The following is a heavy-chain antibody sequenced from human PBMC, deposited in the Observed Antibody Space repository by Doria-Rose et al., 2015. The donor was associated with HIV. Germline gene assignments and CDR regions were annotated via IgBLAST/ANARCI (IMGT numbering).Heavy chain of an antibody. D-gene: IGHD2-21*02. CDR1: GLTFINYA. J-gene: IGHJ3*02. CDR2: VSGSGGRT. V-gene: IGHV3-23*01. Sequence: VQLQESGGGLVQSGGSLRLSCTASGLTFINYALSWVRQAPGKGLEWVSAVSGSGGRTYYANSVQGRFIISRDNSNNTLYLQMNSLRVEDTATYYCAKEGGGDYAHLGKRRAFDTWGQGTVVTVSS. CDR3: AKEGGGDYAHLGKRRAFDT.